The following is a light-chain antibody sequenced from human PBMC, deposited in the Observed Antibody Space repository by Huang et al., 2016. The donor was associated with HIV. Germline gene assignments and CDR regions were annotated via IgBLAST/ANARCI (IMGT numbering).Light chain of an antibody. V-gene: IGKV3-15*01. CDR3: QQYDNWPMT. CDR2: GAS. CDR1: EYVSST. Sequence: EIVMTQSPATLSVSPGERATLSCRASEYVSSTLAWYQHKPGQAPRLLLFGASTRATGIPARFSGSGSGTECTLTISSLQSEDFAVYYCQQYDNWPMTFGQGTKVEIK. J-gene: IGKJ1*01.